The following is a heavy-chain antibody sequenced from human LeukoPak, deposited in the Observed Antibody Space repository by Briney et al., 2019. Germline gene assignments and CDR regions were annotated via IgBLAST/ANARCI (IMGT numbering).Heavy chain of an antibody. V-gene: IGHV4-39*07. J-gene: IGHJ4*02. D-gene: IGHD5-24*01. Sequence: SETLSLTCTVSGDSISGRSHYWAWIRQPPGKRLEWIGSIFYTGSTYYPPSLNSRVTISVDTSKNQFSLKLPSVTAADTGVYFCVRVGAVEMATIGYFDRWGQGTLVTVSS. CDR2: IFYTGST. CDR3: VRVGAVEMATIGYFDR. CDR1: GDSISGRSHY.